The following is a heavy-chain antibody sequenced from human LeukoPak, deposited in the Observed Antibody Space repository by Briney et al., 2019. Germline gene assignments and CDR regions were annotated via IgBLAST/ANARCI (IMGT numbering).Heavy chain of an antibody. V-gene: IGHV1-2*02. CDR3: ARGVAYSSGWSDYFDY. J-gene: IGHJ4*02. CDR2: INPNSGGT. D-gene: IGHD6-19*01. CDR1: GYTFTSYG. Sequence: EASVKVSCKASGYTFTSYGISWVRQAPGQGLEWMGWINPNSGGTNYAQKFQGRVTMTRDTSISTAYMELSRLRSDDTAVYYCARGVAYSSGWSDYFDYWGQGTLVTVSS.